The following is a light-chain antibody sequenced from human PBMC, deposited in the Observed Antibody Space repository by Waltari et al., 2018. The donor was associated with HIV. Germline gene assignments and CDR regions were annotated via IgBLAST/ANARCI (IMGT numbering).Light chain of an antibody. CDR3: QYFGT. CDR2: GAS. Sequence: IVLTQSPATLSVSPGERVTLSCRASQNVKNSLAWYQQKPGQAPRLLIYGASTRATGIPARFSGSGSGTDFTLTFSSLQSEDLAVYYCQYFGTFGQGTKVEIK. J-gene: IGKJ1*01. V-gene: IGKV3-15*01. CDR1: QNVKNS.